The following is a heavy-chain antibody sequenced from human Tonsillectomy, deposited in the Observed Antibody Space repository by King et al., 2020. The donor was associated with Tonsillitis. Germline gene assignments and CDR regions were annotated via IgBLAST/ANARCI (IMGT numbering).Heavy chain of an antibody. Sequence: VQLVESGAEVKKPGASVKVSCKASGYTFTSYGISWVRQAPGQGLEWMGWISAYNGNTNYAQKIQGRVTMTTDTSTSTAYMELRSLRSDYTAVYYCASPYYGSGADAFDIWGQGTMVTVSS. CDR3: ASPYYGSGADAFDI. V-gene: IGHV1-18*01. J-gene: IGHJ3*02. CDR1: GYTFTSYG. CDR2: ISAYNGNT. D-gene: IGHD3-10*01.